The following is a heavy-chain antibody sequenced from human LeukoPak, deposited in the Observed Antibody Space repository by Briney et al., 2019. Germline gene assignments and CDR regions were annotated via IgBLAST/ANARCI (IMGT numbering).Heavy chain of an antibody. Sequence: SETLSLTCTVSGGSISSGSYYWSWIRQPAGKGLEWIGRIYTSGSTNYNPSLKSRVTISVDTSKNQFSLRLSSVTAADTAVYYCARDARGSGGSYDYFDYWGQGTLVTVSS. D-gene: IGHD1-26*01. J-gene: IGHJ4*02. CDR2: IYTSGST. CDR3: ARDARGSGGSYDYFDY. V-gene: IGHV4-61*02. CDR1: GGSISSGSYY.